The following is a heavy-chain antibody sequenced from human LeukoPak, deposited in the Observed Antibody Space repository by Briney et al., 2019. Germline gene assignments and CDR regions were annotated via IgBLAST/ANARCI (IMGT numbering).Heavy chain of an antibody. Sequence: PSETLSLTCAVYGGSFSNYYWSWIRQPPGKGLEWIGEINDSGRTNYNPSLMSRVTVSVDTSKNQFSLRLTSVTATDTAVDYFARRWNYGRNYYIDVWGKGATVSVSS. J-gene: IGHJ6*03. CDR1: GGSFSNYY. CDR3: ARRWNYGRNYYIDV. CDR2: INDSGRT. D-gene: IGHD1-7*01. V-gene: IGHV4-34*01.